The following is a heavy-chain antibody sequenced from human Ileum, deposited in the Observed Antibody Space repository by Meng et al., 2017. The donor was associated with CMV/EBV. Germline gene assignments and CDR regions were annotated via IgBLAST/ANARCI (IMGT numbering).Heavy chain of an antibody. D-gene: IGHD7-27*01. Sequence: QVPLQQWGAEVLKPSETLSLTHTVSADSFTGYHWTWICQPPGKGPEWIGEINYRGSIHYNPSLESRVTISLDMSTNQLSLKLNSVTAADTAVYYCVRGNWVSDFWGQGTLVTVPS. CDR3: VRGNWVSDF. V-gene: IGHV4-34*01. J-gene: IGHJ4*02. CDR2: INYRGSI. CDR1: ADSFTGYH.